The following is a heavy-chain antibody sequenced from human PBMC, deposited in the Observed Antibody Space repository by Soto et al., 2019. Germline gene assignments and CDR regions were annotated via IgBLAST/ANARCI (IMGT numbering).Heavy chain of an antibody. Sequence: GGSLRLSCAASGFTFSEYAMSWVRQAPGKGLEWVSAVSWSGDITKYADFAAPVKGRFAISRDDSKNMVYLQMNSLKTEDTAVYYCTTDSYITIVIIRFDYWGHGTLVTVSS. V-gene: IGHV3-23*01. D-gene: IGHD3-16*02. CDR1: GFTFSEYA. J-gene: IGHJ4*01. CDR3: TTDSYITIVIIRFDY. CDR2: VSWSGDIT.